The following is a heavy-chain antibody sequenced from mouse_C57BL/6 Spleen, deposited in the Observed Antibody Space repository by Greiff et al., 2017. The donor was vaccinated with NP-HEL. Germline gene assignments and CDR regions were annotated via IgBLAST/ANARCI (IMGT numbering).Heavy chain of an antibody. CDR3: ARDRGYTSYWYFDV. Sequence: EVKLMESEGGLVQPGSSMKLSCTASGFTFSDYYMAWVRQVPEKGLEWVANINYDGSSTYYLDSLKSRFIISRDNAKNILYLQMSSLKSEDTATYYCARDRGYTSYWYFDVWGTGTTVTVSS. CDR1: GFTFSDYY. D-gene: IGHD3-1*01. J-gene: IGHJ1*03. CDR2: INYDGSST. V-gene: IGHV5-16*01.